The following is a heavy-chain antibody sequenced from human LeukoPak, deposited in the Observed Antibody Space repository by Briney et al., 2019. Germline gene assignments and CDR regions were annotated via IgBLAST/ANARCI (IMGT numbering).Heavy chain of an antibody. CDR2: INSDASDT. D-gene: IGHD2-2*01. CDR1: GFTFSRHW. CDR3: ARICSSTDCLIPD. V-gene: IGHV3-74*01. Sequence: GSLRLSCAASGFTFSRHWMHWVRQAPGKGLVWISRINSDASDTNYADFVKGRFTISRDNAKNTVYLQINSLRDEDTAVYYRARICSSTDCLIPDWGQGTLVTVSS. J-gene: IGHJ4*02.